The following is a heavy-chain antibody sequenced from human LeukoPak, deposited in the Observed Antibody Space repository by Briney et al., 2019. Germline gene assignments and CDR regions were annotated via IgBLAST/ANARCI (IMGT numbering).Heavy chain of an antibody. CDR2: IYTTGRT. V-gene: IGHV4-4*07. J-gene: IGHJ4*02. D-gene: IGHD3-16*02. Sequence: PSETLSLNCSVSGGSINSYWWSWIRQPAGKGLEFIGRIYTTGRTNYNPSLKSRVSMSVDTSKNKFSLELRSVTAADTAVYFCARAGYTISSYRFDYWGQGALVTVSS. CDR3: ARAGYTISSYRFDY. CDR1: GGSINSYW.